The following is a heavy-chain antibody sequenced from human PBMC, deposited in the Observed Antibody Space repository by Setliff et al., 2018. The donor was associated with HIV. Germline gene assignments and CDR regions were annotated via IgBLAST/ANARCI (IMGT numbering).Heavy chain of an antibody. CDR1: GYSFSDYY. CDR3: ARDTSSSY. D-gene: IGHD2-2*01. V-gene: IGHV1-2*02. J-gene: IGHJ4*02. CDR2: ISPKYGGT. Sequence: ASVKVSCKASGYSFSDYYIHWVRQAPGHGFQWMGWISPKYGGTNYAQNFQGRVTMTRDTSISTAYMELSSLGSDDTDVYFCARDTSSSYWGQGTPVTVPQ.